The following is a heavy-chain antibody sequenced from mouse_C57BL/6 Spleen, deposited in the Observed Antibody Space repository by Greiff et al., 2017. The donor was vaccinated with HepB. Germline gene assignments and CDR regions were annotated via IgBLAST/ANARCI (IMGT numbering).Heavy chain of an antibody. CDR3: ARGRYSNYMYYFDY. Sequence: QVQLKQSGAELVRPGTSVKVSCKASGYAFTNYLIEWVKQRPGQGLEWIGVINPGSGGTNYNEKFKGKATLTADKSSSTAYMQLSRLTSEDSAVYFCARGRYSNYMYYFDYWGQGTTLTVSS. CDR1: GYAFTNYL. V-gene: IGHV1-54*01. J-gene: IGHJ2*01. CDR2: INPGSGGT. D-gene: IGHD2-5*01.